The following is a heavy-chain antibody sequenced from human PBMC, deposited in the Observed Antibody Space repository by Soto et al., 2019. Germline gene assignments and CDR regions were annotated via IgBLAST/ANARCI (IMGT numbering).Heavy chain of an antibody. CDR3: ARRNTAGFLRYFDN. CDR1: GGTLTNFINYP. D-gene: IGHD6-19*01. J-gene: IGHJ4*02. Sequence: QVQLVQSGAEVMQPGSSVKVSCKPSGGTLTNFINYPINWVRQSPGHGLEWMGGIVPNIGTVNYAQKFQGRVTMTAEKSTGTVYMELSSLRSDDSALYYCARRNTAGFLRYFDNWGQGTLVTVSS. CDR2: IVPNIGTV. V-gene: IGHV1-69*06.